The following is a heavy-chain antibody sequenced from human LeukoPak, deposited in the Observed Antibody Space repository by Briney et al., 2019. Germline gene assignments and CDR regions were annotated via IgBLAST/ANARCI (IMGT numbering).Heavy chain of an antibody. Sequence: SGGSLRLSCAASGFTFSSYWMSWVRQAPGKGLEWVANIKQDGSEKYYVDSVKGRSTISRDNAKNSLYLQMNSLRAEDTAVYYCARGRRYYGSGSYYDYWGQGTLVTVSS. CDR2: IKQDGSEK. J-gene: IGHJ4*02. CDR3: ARGRRYYGSGSYYDY. V-gene: IGHV3-7*04. CDR1: GFTFSSYW. D-gene: IGHD3-10*01.